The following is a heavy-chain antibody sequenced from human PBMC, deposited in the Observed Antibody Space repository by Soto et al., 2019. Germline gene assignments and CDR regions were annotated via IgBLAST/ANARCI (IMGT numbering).Heavy chain of an antibody. CDR2: ISGSGGST. V-gene: IGHV3-23*01. CDR1: GFTFSSYA. CDR3: AKWLVRQYYFDY. D-gene: IGHD6-19*01. J-gene: IGHJ4*02. Sequence: EVQLLESGGGLVQPGGSLRLSCATSGFTFSSYAMSWVRQAPGKGLEWVSAISGSGGSTYYADSVKGRFTISRDNSKNTLYLQMNSLRAEDTAVYYCAKWLVRQYYFDYWGQGTLVTVSS.